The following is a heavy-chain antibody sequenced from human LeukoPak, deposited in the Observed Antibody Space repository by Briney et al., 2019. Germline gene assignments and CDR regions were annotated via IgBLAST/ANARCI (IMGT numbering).Heavy chain of an antibody. D-gene: IGHD6-13*01. V-gene: IGHV3-74*01. CDR1: GFTFSSYW. Sequence: GGSLRLSCAASGFTFSSYWMHWVRQAPGKGLVWVSGINYDGSDTRYADTVKGRFAISRDNAKNTLYLQMNSLRAEDTAVYYCQRDFMTAAGIHWGQGTLATVSS. CDR3: QRDFMTAAGIH. J-gene: IGHJ4*02. CDR2: INYDGSDT.